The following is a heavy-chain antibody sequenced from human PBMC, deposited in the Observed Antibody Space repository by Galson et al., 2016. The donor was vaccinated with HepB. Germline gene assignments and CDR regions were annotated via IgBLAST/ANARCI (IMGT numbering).Heavy chain of an antibody. J-gene: IGHJ4*02. Sequence: LRLSCAASGFSVARFAMNWVRQTPDGGLEWVASINNGGNPYYADSVQGRFIVSRDTSENAVHLQMNGLRAGDTALYFCAKDHPTSGWPAFESWGLGTLVTISS. V-gene: IGHV3-23*01. CDR3: AKDHPTSGWPAFES. D-gene: IGHD6-19*01. CDR2: INNGGNP. CDR1: GFSVARFA.